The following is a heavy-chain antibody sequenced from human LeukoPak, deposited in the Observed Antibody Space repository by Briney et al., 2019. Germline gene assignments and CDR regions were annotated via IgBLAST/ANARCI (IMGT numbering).Heavy chain of an antibody. J-gene: IGHJ6*02. CDR2: IDYSGTT. V-gene: IGHV4-39*01. D-gene: IGHD4-17*01. CDR3: AREAGSVTTYSYYYYYGMDV. Sequence: TSETVSLTCTVAGGSISSSSYCWGWIREPPGRGLDGIARIDYSGTTYYSPTLRSRVTISVDTSKNQFSLMLSSVTVADTAVYYCAREAGSVTTYSYYYYYGMDVWGQGTTVTVSS. CDR1: GGSISSSSYC.